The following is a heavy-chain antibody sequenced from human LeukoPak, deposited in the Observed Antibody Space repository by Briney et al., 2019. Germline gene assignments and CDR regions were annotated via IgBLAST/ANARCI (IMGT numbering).Heavy chain of an antibody. Sequence: GGSLRLSCAASGFTFSSYSMNWVRQAPGKGLEWVSSISSSSSYIYYAASVKGRFTISRDNAKNSLYLQMNSLRAEDTAVYYCARDFWSGPFDYWGQGTLVTVSS. CDR2: ISSSSSYI. CDR1: GFTFSSYS. D-gene: IGHD3-3*01. J-gene: IGHJ4*02. CDR3: ARDFWSGPFDY. V-gene: IGHV3-21*01.